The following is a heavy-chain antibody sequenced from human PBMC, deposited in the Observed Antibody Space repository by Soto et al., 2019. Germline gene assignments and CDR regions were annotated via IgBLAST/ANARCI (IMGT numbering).Heavy chain of an antibody. Sequence: EVQLVESGGGLVKPGGSLRLSCAASGFTFCSYSMNWVRQAPGKGLEWVSSISSSSSYIYYADSVKGRFTISRDNAKNSLYLQMNSLRAEDTAVYYCARGYHYYDSSGYDKWDAFDIWGQGTMVTVSS. CDR3: ARGYHYYDSSGYDKWDAFDI. V-gene: IGHV3-21*01. CDR2: ISSSSSYI. D-gene: IGHD3-22*01. J-gene: IGHJ3*02. CDR1: GFTFCSYS.